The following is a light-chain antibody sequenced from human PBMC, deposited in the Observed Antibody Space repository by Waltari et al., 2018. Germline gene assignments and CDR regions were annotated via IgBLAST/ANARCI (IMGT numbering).Light chain of an antibody. Sequence: DIQMTQSPSSLSASVGDRVTITCQASQDISNYLNWYQQKPGKAPKLLIYDASNLETGVPSRFSGSGSGTDFTFTISSLQPEDIAAYYCQQYDNVPFTFGPGTKVDLK. V-gene: IGKV1-33*01. CDR2: DAS. CDR3: QQYDNVPFT. J-gene: IGKJ3*01. CDR1: QDISNY.